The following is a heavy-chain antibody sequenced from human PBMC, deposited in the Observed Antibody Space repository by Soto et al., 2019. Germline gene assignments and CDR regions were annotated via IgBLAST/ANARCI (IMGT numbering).Heavy chain of an antibody. J-gene: IGHJ5*02. Sequence: LRLSCAASGFTFSSYWMHWVRQAPGKGLVWVSRINSDGSSTSYADSVKGRFTISRDNAKNTLYLQMNSLRAEDTAVYYCAREYYDFWSYWFDPWGQGTLVTVSS. D-gene: IGHD3-3*01. V-gene: IGHV3-74*01. CDR2: INSDGSST. CDR1: GFTFSSYW. CDR3: AREYYDFWSYWFDP.